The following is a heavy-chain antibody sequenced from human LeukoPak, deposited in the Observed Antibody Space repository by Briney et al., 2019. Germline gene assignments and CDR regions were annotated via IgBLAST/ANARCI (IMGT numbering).Heavy chain of an antibody. CDR2: INPNSGGT. CDR3: ARGQRIAAAGTGGV. J-gene: IGHJ4*02. Sequence: SVQVPCKASGYSFTGYYLHWVRQAPGQGLEGMGRINPNSGGTNSAQKFQGRVTMIRDTPISTAYIELSRLRSDDTAVYYCARGQRIAAAGTGGVWGQGTLVTVSS. CDR1: GYSFTGYY. V-gene: IGHV1-2*06. D-gene: IGHD6-13*01.